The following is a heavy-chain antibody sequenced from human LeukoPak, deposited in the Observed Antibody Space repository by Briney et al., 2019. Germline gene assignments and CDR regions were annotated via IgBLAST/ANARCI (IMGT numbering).Heavy chain of an antibody. CDR1: GFTFSSYD. CDR3: AKGGSNGDFDY. Sequence: PGRSLRLSCAASGFTFSSYDMHWVRQAPGKGLEWVTVISYDGSNKYYGDSVKGRFTISRDNSKNTLYLKMNSLRAEDTAVYYCAKGGSNGDFDYWGQGTLVTVSS. D-gene: IGHD3-16*01. J-gene: IGHJ4*02. V-gene: IGHV3-30*18. CDR2: ISYDGSNK.